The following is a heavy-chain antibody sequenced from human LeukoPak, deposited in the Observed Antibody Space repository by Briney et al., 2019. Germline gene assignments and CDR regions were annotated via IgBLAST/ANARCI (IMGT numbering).Heavy chain of an antibody. J-gene: IGHJ4*02. D-gene: IGHD2-2*01. CDR1: GFTFSSYS. V-gene: IGHV3-21*01. Sequence: PGGSLRLSCAASGFTFSSYSMDWVRQAPGKGLEWVSSISSSSSYIYYADSVKGRFTISRDNAKNSLYLQMNSLRAEGTAVYYCARDPIFCSSTSCSHLYYFDYWGQGTLVTVSS. CDR3: ARDPIFCSSTSCSHLYYFDY. CDR2: ISSSSSYI.